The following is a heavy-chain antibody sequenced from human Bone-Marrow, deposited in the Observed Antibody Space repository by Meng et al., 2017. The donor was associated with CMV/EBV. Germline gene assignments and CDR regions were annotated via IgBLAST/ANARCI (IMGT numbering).Heavy chain of an antibody. CDR1: GAAFGGY. J-gene: IGHJ4*02. CDR3: APGFRSWSGSYSS. V-gene: IGHV4-34*01. CDR2: ITHSGST. D-gene: IGHD1-26*01. Sequence: VPLKRGGAGLWEPSHALSLPCGVYGAAFGGYWSWVRQPPGKGLEWIGEITHSGSTNYNVSLKSRVTISIDTSKNQFSLKLSSVTATDTAVYYCAPGFRSWSGSYSSWGQGTLVTVSS.